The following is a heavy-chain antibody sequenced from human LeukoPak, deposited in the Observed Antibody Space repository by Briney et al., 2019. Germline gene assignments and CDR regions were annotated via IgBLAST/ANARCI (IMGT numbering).Heavy chain of an antibody. CDR3: ARGIFGVHYDILTGYYTGDFDY. CDR2: IYHRGST. Sequence: SETLSLTCTLSGYSISSGYYWGWIRQPPGKGLELIGRIYHRGSTYYNPSLESRVTISVDTSKTQLSLKLSSVTAADTAVYYCARGIFGVHYDILTGYYTGDFDYWGQGTLVTVSS. D-gene: IGHD3-9*01. CDR1: GYSISSGYY. V-gene: IGHV4-38-2*02. J-gene: IGHJ4*02.